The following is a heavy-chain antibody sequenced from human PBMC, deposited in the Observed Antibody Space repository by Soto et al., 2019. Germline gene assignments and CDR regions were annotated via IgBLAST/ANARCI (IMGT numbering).Heavy chain of an antibody. J-gene: IGHJ4*02. Sequence: GGSLRLSCAASGFTFSSYSMNWVRQAPGKGLEWVSSISSSSSYIYYADSVKGRFTISRDNAKNSLYRQMNSLRAEDTAVYYCARDSWAEYNWNDHDDYWGQGTLVTVSS. V-gene: IGHV3-21*01. CDR1: GFTFSSYS. CDR2: ISSSSSYI. D-gene: IGHD1-1*01. CDR3: ARDSWAEYNWNDHDDY.